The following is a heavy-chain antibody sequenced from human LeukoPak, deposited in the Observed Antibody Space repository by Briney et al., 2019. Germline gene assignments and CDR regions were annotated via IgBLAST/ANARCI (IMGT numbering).Heavy chain of an antibody. Sequence: SETLSLTCAVSGGSISSGGYSWSWIRQPPGKGLEWIGYIYHSGSTYYNPSLKSRVTISVDRSKSQFSLKLSSVTAADTAVYYCARAAWGYYGSGSPLPNWFDPWGQGTLVTVSS. V-gene: IGHV4-30-2*01. J-gene: IGHJ5*02. CDR2: IYHSGST. CDR3: ARAAWGYYGSGSPLPNWFDP. CDR1: GGSISSGGYS. D-gene: IGHD3-10*01.